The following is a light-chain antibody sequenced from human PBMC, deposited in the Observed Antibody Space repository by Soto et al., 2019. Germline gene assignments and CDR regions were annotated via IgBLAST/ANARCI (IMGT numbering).Light chain of an antibody. CDR3: QQYDILPIT. Sequence: VHMTQSPSSMFASVGYRVNITCQATQDINIYLNWYQQKQGKAPNLLIYDASNLEIGVPSRFSGSGYGTHFKFTISSLQTEDIGTYYCQQYDILPITFGRGTRLEIK. V-gene: IGKV1-33*01. CDR2: DAS. CDR1: QDINIY. J-gene: IGKJ5*01.